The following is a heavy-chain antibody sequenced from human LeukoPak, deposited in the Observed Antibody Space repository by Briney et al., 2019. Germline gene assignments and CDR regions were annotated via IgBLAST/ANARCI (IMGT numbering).Heavy chain of an antibody. D-gene: IGHD3-10*01. CDR3: ARAKPKNMVRGLIMRRESRYYFDY. CDR2: IKEDGSET. V-gene: IGHV3-7*03. J-gene: IGHJ4*02. CDR1: GFTFSTSW. Sequence: PGGSLRLSCAASGFTFSTSWMNWIRQAPGKGLEWVASIKEDGSETYYVDSVKGRFTVSRDNAKNSLYLQMNSLRAEDTAVYYCARAKPKNMVRGLIMRRESRYYFDYWGQGTLVTVSS.